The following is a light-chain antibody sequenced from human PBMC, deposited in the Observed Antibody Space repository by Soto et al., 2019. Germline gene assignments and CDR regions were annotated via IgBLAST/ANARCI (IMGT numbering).Light chain of an antibody. Sequence: EIVMTQSPATLSVSPGERATLSCRASQSVSSNLAWYQQKTGQAPRPLIYGSSTRATGIPARFSGSGSGTEFTLTISSLQSEDFAVYYCQQYNNWPPYTFGQGTKLEIK. V-gene: IGKV3-15*01. CDR3: QQYNNWPPYT. J-gene: IGKJ2*01. CDR2: GSS. CDR1: QSVSSN.